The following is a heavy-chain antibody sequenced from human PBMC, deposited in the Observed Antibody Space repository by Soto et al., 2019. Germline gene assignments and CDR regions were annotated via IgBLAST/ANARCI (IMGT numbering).Heavy chain of an antibody. CDR1: GGNFSSYT. CDR3: ASGNSCSSTSCYALFDY. V-gene: IGHV1-69*02. J-gene: IGHJ4*02. Sequence: ASVKVSCKASGGNFSSYTISWVRQAPGQGLEWMGRIIPILGIANYAQKFQGRVTITADKSTSTAYMELSSLRSEDTAVYYCASGNSCSSTSCYALFDYWGQGTLVTVSS. CDR2: IIPILGIA. D-gene: IGHD2-2*01.